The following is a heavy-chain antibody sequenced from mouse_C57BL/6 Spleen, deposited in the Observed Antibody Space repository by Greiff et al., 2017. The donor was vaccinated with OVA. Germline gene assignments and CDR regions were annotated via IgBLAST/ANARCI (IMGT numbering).Heavy chain of an antibody. CDR3: AREGAYYSNQGGMDY. D-gene: IGHD2-5*01. J-gene: IGHJ4*01. V-gene: IGHV1-76*01. CDR2: IYPGSGNT. Sequence: VQLQQSGAELVRPGASVKLSCKASGYTFTDYYINWVKQRPGQGLEWIARIYPGSGNTYYNEKFKGKATLTAEKSSSTAYMQLSSLTSEDSAVYFCAREGAYYSNQGGMDYWGQGTSVTVSS. CDR1: GYTFTDYY.